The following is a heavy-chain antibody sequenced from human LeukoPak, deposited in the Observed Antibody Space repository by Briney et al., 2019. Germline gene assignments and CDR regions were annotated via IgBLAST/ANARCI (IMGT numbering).Heavy chain of an antibody. D-gene: IGHD3-10*01. CDR2: ISHDGTKT. J-gene: IGHJ6*03. CDR3: ATIVLLFFGESLAAGHVDRDV. V-gene: IGHV3-30*04. Sequence: GGSLRLSCAASGFTFSSYAMHWVRQAPGKGLEWVAVISHDGTKTYYIDSVKGRFTISRDNSKNTLYLQMNTLRAEDTGVYFCATIVLLFFGESLAAGHVDRDVWGKGTTVTVSS. CDR1: GFTFSSYA.